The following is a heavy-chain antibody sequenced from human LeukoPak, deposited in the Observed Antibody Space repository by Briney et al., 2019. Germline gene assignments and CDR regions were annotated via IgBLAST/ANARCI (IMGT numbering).Heavy chain of an antibody. CDR3: ARDYLPAYYDILTGTSNWFDP. J-gene: IGHJ5*02. V-gene: IGHV3-21*01. CDR2: ISSSSSYI. D-gene: IGHD3-9*01. CDR1: GFTFSSYS. Sequence: PGGSLRLSCAASGFTFSSYSMNWVRQAPGKGLEWVSSISSSSSYIYYADSVKGRFTISRDNAKNSLYLQMNSLRAEDTAVYYCARDYLPAYYDILTGTSNWFDPWGQGTLVTVSS.